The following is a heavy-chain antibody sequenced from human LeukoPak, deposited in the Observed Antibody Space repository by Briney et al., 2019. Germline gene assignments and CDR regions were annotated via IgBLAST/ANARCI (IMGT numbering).Heavy chain of an antibody. D-gene: IGHD1-26*01. J-gene: IGHJ4*02. CDR1: GGSISSSY. CDR3: ARDGRYYFDY. CDR2: IYYSGST. V-gene: IGHV4-59*01. Sequence: TSETLSLTCPVSGGSISSSYWSCIRHPPGKGLEWIGYIYYSGSTNYNPSLKSRVTISVDTSKNQFSLKLSSVTAADTAVYYCARDGRYYFDYWGQGTLVTVSS.